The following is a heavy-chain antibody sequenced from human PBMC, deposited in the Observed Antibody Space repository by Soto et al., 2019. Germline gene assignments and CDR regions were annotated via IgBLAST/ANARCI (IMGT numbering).Heavy chain of an antibody. CDR3: ARLGCSGGSCYNDAFDI. CDR2: ISSSSSYI. D-gene: IGHD2-15*01. Sequence: LRLSCAASGFTFSSYSMNWVRQAPGRGLEWFSSISSSSSYIYYADSVKGRFTISRDNAKNSLYLQMNSLRAEDTAVYYCARLGCSGGSCYNDAFDIWGKRTRVTVSS. V-gene: IGHV3-21*01. J-gene: IGHJ3*02. CDR1: GFTFSSYS.